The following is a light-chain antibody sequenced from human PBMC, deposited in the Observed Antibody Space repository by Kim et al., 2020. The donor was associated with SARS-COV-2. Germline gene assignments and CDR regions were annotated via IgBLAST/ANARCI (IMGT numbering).Light chain of an antibody. CDR1: SRDVGSRDL. V-gene: IGLV2-23*02. J-gene: IGLJ2*01. Sequence: QSAPTQPASVSGSPGQSITISCTGTSRDVGSRDLVSWYRQHPGEVPKLIIYEVTQRPLGVYSRFSGSKSGVTASLTISGLLPEDEGVYYCSSYAGSPYLVFGGGTQLTVL. CDR2: EVT. CDR3: SSYAGSPYLV.